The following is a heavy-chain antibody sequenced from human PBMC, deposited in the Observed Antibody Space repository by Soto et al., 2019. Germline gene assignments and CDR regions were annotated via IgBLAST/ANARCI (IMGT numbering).Heavy chain of an antibody. D-gene: IGHD1-26*01. CDR2: ISAYNGNT. CDR1: GYTFTSYG. Sequence: QVQLVQSGAEVKKPGASVKVSCKASGYTFTSYGISWVRQAPGQGLEWMGWISAYNGNTNYAQKLQGRVTMTTDTSMSSAYMELRRLRSDDSAVYYCARPRGLVGATHEGDAFDICGEGTMVTVSS. CDR3: ARPRGLVGATHEGDAFDI. J-gene: IGHJ3*02. V-gene: IGHV1-18*01.